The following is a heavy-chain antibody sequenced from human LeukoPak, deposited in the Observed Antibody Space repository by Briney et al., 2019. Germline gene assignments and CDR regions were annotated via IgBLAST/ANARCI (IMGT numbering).Heavy chain of an antibody. CDR2: IYSGGST. CDR3: AKEKYDWNYVDYYYYGLDV. J-gene: IGHJ6*02. Sequence: EGSLRLSCAASGFTVSSNYMSWVRQAPGKGLEWVSVIYSGGSTYYADSVKGRFTISRDNSKNTLYLQMNSLRAEDTAVYYCAKEKYDWNYVDYYYYGLDVWGHGTTVTVSS. V-gene: IGHV3-53*05. CDR1: GFTVSSNY. D-gene: IGHD1-7*01.